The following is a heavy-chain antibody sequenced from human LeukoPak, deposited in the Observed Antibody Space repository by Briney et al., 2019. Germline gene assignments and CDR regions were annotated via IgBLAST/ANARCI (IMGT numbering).Heavy chain of an antibody. CDR1: GGSFSGYY. V-gene: IGHV4-34*01. CDR2: INHSGST. CDR3: ARGNPDYYDSSGYYYVVDY. D-gene: IGHD3-22*01. J-gene: IGHJ4*02. Sequence: SETLSLTCAVYGGSFSGYYWSWIRQPPGKGLEWIGEINHSGSTNYNPSLKSRVTISVDTSKNQFSLKLSSVTAADTAVYYCARGNPDYYDSSGYYYVVDYWGQGTLVTVSS.